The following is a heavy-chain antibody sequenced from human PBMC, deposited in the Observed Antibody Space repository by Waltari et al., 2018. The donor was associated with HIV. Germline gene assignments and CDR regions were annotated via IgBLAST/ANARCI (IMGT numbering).Heavy chain of an antibody. CDR2: IKTKGDGGAT. CDR1: GYTLNSRW. CDR3: TSEEDYGSGSHFDY. V-gene: IGHV3-15*01. J-gene: IGHJ4*02. D-gene: IGHD3-10*01. Sequence: EVQLVESGGDLLKPGGCLRLSCPASGYTLNSRWLSVVRQAPGKGLEWVGRIKTKGDGGATDYAAAVKGRFTISRDDSKNTVYLQMNSLKIEDTAVYYCTSEEDYGSGSHFDYWGQGTLVTVSS.